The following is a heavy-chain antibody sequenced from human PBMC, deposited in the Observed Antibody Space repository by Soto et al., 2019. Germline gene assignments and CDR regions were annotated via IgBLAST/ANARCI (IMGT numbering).Heavy chain of an antibody. D-gene: IGHD6-19*01. CDR3: ATTAGAVAADYYYGMDV. V-gene: IGHV1-24*01. J-gene: IGHJ6*02. CDR1: GYTLTELS. Sequence: GASVKVSCKVSGYTLTELSMHWVRQAPGKVLEWMGGFDPEDGETIYAQKFQGRVTMTEDTSTDTAYMELSSLRSEDTAVYYCATTAGAVAADYYYGMDVWGQGTTVTVSS. CDR2: FDPEDGET.